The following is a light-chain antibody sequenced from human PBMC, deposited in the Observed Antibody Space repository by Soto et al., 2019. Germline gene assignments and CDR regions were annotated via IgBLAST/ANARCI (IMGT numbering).Light chain of an antibody. J-gene: IGKJ4*01. V-gene: IGKV1-27*01. CDR1: QDSSNY. CDR3: QKYNSAPHT. CDR2: AAS. Sequence: DIQMTQSPSSLSASVGDRVTITCRTSQDSSNYLAWYQQKPGKVPKLLIYAASTLQSGVPSRFSAGGSGTDFSLTITSLQPEDVATYYCQKYNSAPHTFGGGNKVEIQ.